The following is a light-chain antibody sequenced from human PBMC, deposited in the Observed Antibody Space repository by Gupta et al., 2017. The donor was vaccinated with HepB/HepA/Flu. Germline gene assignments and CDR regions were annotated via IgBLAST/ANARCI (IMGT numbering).Light chain of an antibody. V-gene: IGLV2-14*03. Sequence: QSALTQPASVSGSPGQSITISCTGTSCDVGGYNYVSWYQQHPGKVPKLMIYDVSNRPSGVSNRFSGSKSGNTASLTLSGLQAEDEADYYCSSYTTTTTVVFGGGTKLTVL. J-gene: IGLJ2*01. CDR1: SCDVGGYNY. CDR3: SSYTTTTTVV. CDR2: DVS.